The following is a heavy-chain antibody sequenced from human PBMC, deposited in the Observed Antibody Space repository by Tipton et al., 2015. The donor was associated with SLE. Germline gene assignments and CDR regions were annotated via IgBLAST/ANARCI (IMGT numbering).Heavy chain of an antibody. V-gene: IGHV5-51*03. D-gene: IGHD1-26*01. CDR1: GYTFSTYW. CDR2: IYPGDSDT. Sequence: QLVQSGAEVRKPGESLKISCKGSGYTFSTYWIGWVRQMPGKGLEWMGIIYPGDSDTRYSPSFQGQVTISADKSITTAYLQWSSLKASDTAIYYCARSPRGQDLGDYWGQGTLLIVSS. J-gene: IGHJ4*02. CDR3: ARSPRGQDLGDY.